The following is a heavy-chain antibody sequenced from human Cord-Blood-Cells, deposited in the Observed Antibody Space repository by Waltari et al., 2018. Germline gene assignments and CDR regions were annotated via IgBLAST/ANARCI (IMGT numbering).Heavy chain of an antibody. J-gene: IGHJ3*02. D-gene: IGHD3-3*01. CDR3: ARDSMAYYDFWSGYCAFDI. V-gene: IGHV1-69*01. CDR2: IIPIFGTA. Sequence: QVQLVQSGAEVKKPGSSVRGSCRASGGTFSSYAISWVRQAPGQGLEWMGGIIPIFGTANYAQKFQGRVTITADESTSTAYMELSSLRSEDTAVYYCARDSMAYYDFWSGYCAFDIWGQGTMVTVSS. CDR1: GGTFSSYA.